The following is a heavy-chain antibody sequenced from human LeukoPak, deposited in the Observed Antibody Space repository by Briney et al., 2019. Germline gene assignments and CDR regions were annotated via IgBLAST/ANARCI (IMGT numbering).Heavy chain of an antibody. J-gene: IGHJ5*02. CDR2: IIPIFGTA. D-gene: IGHD2-2*01. CDR1: GGTFSSYA. V-gene: IGHV1-69*05. CDR3: ARGMVRPDDCSSTCCYLFDP. Sequence: ASVKVSCKASGGTFSSYAISWVRQAPGQGLEWMGGIIPIFGTANYAQKFQGRVTITTDESTSTAYMELSSLRSEDTAVYYCARGMVRPDDCSSTCCYLFDPWGQGTLVTVSS.